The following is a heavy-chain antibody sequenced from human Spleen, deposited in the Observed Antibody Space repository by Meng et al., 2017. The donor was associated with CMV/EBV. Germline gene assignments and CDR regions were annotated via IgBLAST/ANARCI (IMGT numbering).Heavy chain of an antibody. D-gene: IGHD2/OR15-2a*01. V-gene: IGHV4-34*01. CDR2: INHLGTT. CDR1: GGSFSGSY. CDR3: AREYGYSTSWYDF. Sequence: CSVSGGSFSGSYWSWIRQPPGKGLEWIGEINHLGTTKYNPSLKSRVTISRDTSKNQFSLTLSSVSAADTAVYFCAREYGYSTSWYDFWGQGTLVTVSS. J-gene: IGHJ5*01.